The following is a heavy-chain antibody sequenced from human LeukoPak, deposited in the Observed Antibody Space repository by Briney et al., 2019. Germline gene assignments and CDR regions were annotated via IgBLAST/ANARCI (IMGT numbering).Heavy chain of an antibody. CDR3: AKDRRAGSYDY. J-gene: IGHJ4*02. V-gene: IGHV3-7*03. D-gene: IGHD3-10*01. Sequence: PGRSLRLSCAASGFTFSSYGMHWVRQAPGKGLEWVANIKQDGSEKYYVDSVKGRFTISRDNSKNTLYLQMNSLRAEDTAVYYCAKDRRAGSYDYWGQGTLVTVSS. CDR1: GFTFSSYG. CDR2: IKQDGSEK.